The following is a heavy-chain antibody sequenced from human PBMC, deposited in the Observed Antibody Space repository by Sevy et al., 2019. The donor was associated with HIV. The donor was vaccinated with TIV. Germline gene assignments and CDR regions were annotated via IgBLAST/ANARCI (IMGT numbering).Heavy chain of an antibody. CDR1: GFTFDDYT. V-gene: IGHV3-43*01. Sequence: GGSLRLSCAASGFTFDDYTMHWVRQAPGKGLEWVSLISWDGGSTYYADSVKGRFTISRDNSKNTLYLQMNSLRAEDTAVYYCAKDLPLAFDIWGQGTMVTVSS. CDR3: AKDLPLAFDI. CDR2: ISWDGGST. J-gene: IGHJ3*02.